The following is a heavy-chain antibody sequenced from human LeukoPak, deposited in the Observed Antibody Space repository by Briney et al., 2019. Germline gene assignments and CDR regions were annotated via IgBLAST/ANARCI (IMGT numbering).Heavy chain of an antibody. CDR3: AREAGGVPATADY. V-gene: IGHV1-18*01. J-gene: IGHJ4*02. Sequence: ASVRVSCKASGYTYTSYGISWVRQATGQWLEWMGWTSAYNGNTNYAQKLQGRVTMTTDTSTSTAYMELRSLRSDDTAVYYCAREAGGVPATADYWGQGTLVTVSS. CDR1: GYTYTSYG. CDR2: TSAYNGNT. D-gene: IGHD2-2*01.